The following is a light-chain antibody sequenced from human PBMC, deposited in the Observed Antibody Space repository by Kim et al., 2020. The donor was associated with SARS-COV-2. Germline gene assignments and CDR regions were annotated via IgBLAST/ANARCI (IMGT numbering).Light chain of an antibody. V-gene: IGLV4-69*01. CDR3: QTWGPGIQV. Sequence: SVKLACPLGRGHSSYASAWHQQQPGKGPRYLMRLNSDGSHTKGAGITDRFSGSSSGAERYLTISSLRSEDEADYYCQTWGPGIQVFGGGTKLTVL. CDR2: LNSDGSH. CDR1: RGHSSYA. J-gene: IGLJ3*02.